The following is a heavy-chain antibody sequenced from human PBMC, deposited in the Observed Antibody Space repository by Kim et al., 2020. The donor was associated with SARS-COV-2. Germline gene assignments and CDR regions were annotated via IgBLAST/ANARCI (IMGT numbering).Heavy chain of an antibody. CDR1: GGTFSSYA. V-gene: IGHV1-69*13. D-gene: IGHD3-10*01. J-gene: IGHJ4*02. CDR2: IIPIFGTA. Sequence: SVKVSCKASGGTFSSYAISWVRQAPGQGLEWMGGIIPIFGTANYAQKFQGRVTITADESTSTAYMELSSLRSEDTAVYYCARERVVRGVIRYFDYWGQGTLVIVSS. CDR3: ARERVVRGVIRYFDY.